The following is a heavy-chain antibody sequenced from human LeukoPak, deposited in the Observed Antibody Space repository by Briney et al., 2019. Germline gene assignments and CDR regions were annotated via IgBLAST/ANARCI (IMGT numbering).Heavy chain of an antibody. CDR3: TKDAGYASDY. CDR2: IYSDSSRT. D-gene: IGHD2-15*01. V-gene: IGHV3-74*01. Sequence: GGSLRLSCAASGFSFSTTWMHWVRQAPGKGLEWVALIYSDSSRTTYADSVKGRFTISRDNAKNTVYLQMSSLRVEDTAVYFCTKDAGYASDYWGQGTQVAVSS. CDR1: GFSFSTTW. J-gene: IGHJ4*02.